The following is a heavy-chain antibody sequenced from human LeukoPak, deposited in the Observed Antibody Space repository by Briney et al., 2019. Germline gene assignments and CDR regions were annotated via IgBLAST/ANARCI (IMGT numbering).Heavy chain of an antibody. CDR2: MNPNSGNT. V-gene: IGHV1-8*03. CDR3: ARDRYDSSGGAFDI. CDR1: GYTFTSYD. D-gene: IGHD3-22*01. Sequence: ASVKVSCKASGYTFTSYDINWVRQATGQGLEWMGWMNPNSGNTGYAQKFQGRVTITRNTSISTAYMELSSLRSEDTAVYYCARDRYDSSGGAFDIWGQGTMVTVSS. J-gene: IGHJ3*02.